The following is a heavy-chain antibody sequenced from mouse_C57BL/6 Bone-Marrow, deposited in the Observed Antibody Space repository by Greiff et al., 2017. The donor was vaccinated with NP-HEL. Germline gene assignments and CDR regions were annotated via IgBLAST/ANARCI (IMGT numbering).Heavy chain of an antibody. Sequence: QVQLQQPGPELVKPGASVKISCKASGYAFSSSWMNWVKQRPGKGLEWIGRIYPGDGDTNYNGKFKGKATLTADKSSSTAYMQLSSLTSEDSAVYFCARYDYDGYWGQGTTLTVSS. D-gene: IGHD2-4*01. CDR2: IYPGDGDT. CDR3: ARYDYDGY. CDR1: GYAFSSSW. V-gene: IGHV1-82*01. J-gene: IGHJ2*01.